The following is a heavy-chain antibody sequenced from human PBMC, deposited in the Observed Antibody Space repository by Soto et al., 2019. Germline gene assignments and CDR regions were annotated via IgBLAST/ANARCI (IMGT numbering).Heavy chain of an antibody. D-gene: IGHD2-8*01. V-gene: IGHV3-7*01. CDR3: AFWCGGANY. J-gene: IGHJ4*02. CDR2: MGPDGSYK. CDR1: GFIFSSCW. Sequence: EVQLVESGGGLVQPGESLRLSCAGSGFIFSSCWMHWVRQTPGKGLEWVANMGPDGSYKRYVDSVKGRFTISRDNAKKSLDLQMNALRAEDAALYYCAFWCGGANYWGLGILVTVSS.